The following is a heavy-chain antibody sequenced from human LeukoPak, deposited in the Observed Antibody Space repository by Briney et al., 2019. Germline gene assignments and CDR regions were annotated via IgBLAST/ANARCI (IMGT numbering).Heavy chain of an antibody. V-gene: IGHV4-59*01. CDR1: GDSITTYF. Sequence: NPSETLSLTCTVSGDSITTYFWSWIRQPPGKGLEWIGYIYYSGTTNYNPSLKSRVTISIDTFKNEFSLKLTSVTAADTAVYYCARDLVTVTKGFDIWGQGTMVTVSS. CDR3: ARDLVTVTKGFDI. CDR2: IYYSGTT. J-gene: IGHJ3*02. D-gene: IGHD4-17*01.